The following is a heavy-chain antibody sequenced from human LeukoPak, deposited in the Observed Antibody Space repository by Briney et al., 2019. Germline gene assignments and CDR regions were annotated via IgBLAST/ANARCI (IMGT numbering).Heavy chain of an antibody. D-gene: IGHD3-22*01. J-gene: IGHJ3*02. V-gene: IGHV4-34*01. CDR2: INHSGST. Sequence: SETLSLTCAVYGGSFSGYYWSWIRQPPGKGLEWIGEINHSGSTNYNPSLKSRVTISVDTSKNQFSLKLSSVTAADTAVYYCARAGDYHDSSGYSPAAEPSILAFDIWGQGTMVTVSS. CDR1: GGSFSGYY. CDR3: ARAGDYHDSSGYSPAAEPSILAFDI.